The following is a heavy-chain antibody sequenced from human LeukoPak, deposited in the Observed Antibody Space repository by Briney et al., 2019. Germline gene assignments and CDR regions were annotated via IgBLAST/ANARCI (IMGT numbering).Heavy chain of an antibody. CDR1: GGSISSSNW. Sequence: PSGTLSLTCAVSGGSISSSNWWSWVRQPPGKGLEWIGEIYHSGSANYNPSLKSRVTISVDKSKNQFSLKLSSVTAADTAVYYCARVVIIPSNWFDPWGQGTLVTVSS. V-gene: IGHV4-4*02. J-gene: IGHJ5*02. CDR3: ARVVIIPSNWFDP. D-gene: IGHD3-3*01. CDR2: IYHSGSA.